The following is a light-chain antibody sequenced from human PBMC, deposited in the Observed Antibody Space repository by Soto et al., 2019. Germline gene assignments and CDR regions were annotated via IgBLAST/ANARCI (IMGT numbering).Light chain of an antibody. Sequence: DIQMTQSPSSLSASVGDRVTIRCRASQSIVTFLTWYQQKPGKAPKLLIYAASGLQSSFPSSFSVITSETDFTLTISSLQSADFATYYCHESYSTPPIACGKGTRLEIK. CDR2: AAS. CDR1: QSIVTF. CDR3: HESYSTPPIA. V-gene: IGKV1-39*01. J-gene: IGKJ5*01.